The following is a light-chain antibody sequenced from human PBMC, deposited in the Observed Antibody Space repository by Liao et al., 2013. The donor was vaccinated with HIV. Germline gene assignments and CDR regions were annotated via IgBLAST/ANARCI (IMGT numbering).Light chain of an antibody. J-gene: IGLJ1*01. V-gene: IGLV3-21*04. CDR2: YDS. Sequence: SYVLTQPPSLSVAPGKTAMLTCGGNDIGSKSVHWYQQKAGQAPVMVISYDSDRPSGIPGRFSGSTSENTATLTISRAEAGDEADYYCQLWDRSSAHPCVFGPGTKVTVL. CDR1: DIGSKS. CDR3: QLWDRSSAHPCV.